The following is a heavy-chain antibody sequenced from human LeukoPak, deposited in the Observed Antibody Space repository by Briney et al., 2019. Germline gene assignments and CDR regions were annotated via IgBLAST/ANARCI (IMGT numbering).Heavy chain of an antibody. J-gene: IGHJ4*02. CDR3: AKDIGFGESLDY. D-gene: IGHD3-10*01. CDR2: ISGSGGST. CDR1: RFTFSSYA. Sequence: GGSLRLSCAASRFTFSSYAMSWVRQAPGKGLEWVSAISGSGGSTYYADSVKGRFTISRDNSKNTLYLQMNSLRAEDTAVYYCAKDIGFGESLDYWGQGTLVTVSS. V-gene: IGHV3-23*01.